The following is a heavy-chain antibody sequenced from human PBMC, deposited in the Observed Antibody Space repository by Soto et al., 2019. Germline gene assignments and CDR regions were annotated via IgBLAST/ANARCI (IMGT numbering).Heavy chain of an antibody. CDR2: ISSSSSYT. V-gene: IGHV3-11*06. Sequence: GGSLRLSCAASGFTFSDYYMSWIRQAPGKGLEWVSYISSSSSYTNYADSVKGRFTISRDNAKNSLYLQMNSLRAEDTAVYYCARARYCSSTSCYNMDVWGQGTTVTVSS. CDR3: ARARYCSSTSCYNMDV. CDR1: GFTFSDYY. J-gene: IGHJ6*02. D-gene: IGHD2-2*02.